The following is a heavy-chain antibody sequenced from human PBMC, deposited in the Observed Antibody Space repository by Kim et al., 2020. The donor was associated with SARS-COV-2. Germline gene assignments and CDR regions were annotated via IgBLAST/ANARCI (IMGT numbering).Heavy chain of an antibody. CDR2: IWYDGSNK. V-gene: IGHV3-33*01. J-gene: IGHJ4*02. CDR1: GFTFSSYG. D-gene: IGHD5-12*01. Sequence: GGSLRLSCAASGFTFSSYGMHWVRQAPGKGLEWVAVIWYDGSNKYYADSVKGRFTISRDNSKNTLYLQMNSLRAEDTAVYYCARGGGWLQNREYYFDYWGQGTLVTVSS. CDR3: ARGGGWLQNREYYFDY.